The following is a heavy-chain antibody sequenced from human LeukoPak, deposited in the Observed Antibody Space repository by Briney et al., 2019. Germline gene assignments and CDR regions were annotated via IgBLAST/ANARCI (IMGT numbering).Heavy chain of an antibody. D-gene: IGHD2-15*01. CDR2: INPDGSTI. V-gene: IGHV3-74*01. J-gene: IGHJ4*02. Sequence: GGSLRLSCATSGFTFSTSWMRWVRQAPGKGLVWVSRINPDGSTINYADSVEGRFTISRDNAKSTVHLQMNSLRAEDTAVYFCVEGLGGSSDYWGQGTLVTVSS. CDR3: VEGLGGSSDY. CDR1: GFTFSTSW.